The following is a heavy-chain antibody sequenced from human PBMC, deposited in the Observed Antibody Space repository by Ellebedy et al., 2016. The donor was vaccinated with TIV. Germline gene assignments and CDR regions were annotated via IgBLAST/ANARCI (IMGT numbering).Heavy chain of an antibody. J-gene: IGHJ4*02. CDR3: ATDEGVY. Sequence: GESLKISCAASGFTFRTYWMSWVRQAPGKGLEWVANIKLDGSEKFYVDSVKGRFTISRDNAKNSLYLQMNSLRAEDTAVYYCATDEGVYWGQGTLVTVSS. V-gene: IGHV3-7*03. CDR2: IKLDGSEK. CDR1: GFTFRTYW. D-gene: IGHD3-16*01.